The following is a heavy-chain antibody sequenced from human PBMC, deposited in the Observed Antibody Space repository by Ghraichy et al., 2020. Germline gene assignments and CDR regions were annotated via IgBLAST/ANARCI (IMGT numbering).Heavy chain of an antibody. D-gene: IGHD6-13*01. CDR2: IVVGSGNT. CDR1: GFTFTSSA. J-gene: IGHJ4*02. V-gene: IGHV1-58*01. CDR3: AAAPGIAPSYYFDY. Sequence: SVKVSCKASGFTFTSSAVQWVRQARGQRLEWIGWIVVGSGNTNYAQKFQERVTITRDMSTSTAYMELSSLRSEDTAVYYCAAAPGIAPSYYFDYWGQGTLVTVSS.